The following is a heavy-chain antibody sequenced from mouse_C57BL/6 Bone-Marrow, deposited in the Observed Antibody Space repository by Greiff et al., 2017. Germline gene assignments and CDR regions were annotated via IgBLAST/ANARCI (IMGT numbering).Heavy chain of an antibody. CDR1: GFSFNTYA. CDR3: VRPFIYYYYDENYYAMDY. J-gene: IGHJ4*01. V-gene: IGHV10-1*01. Sequence: EVQLVESGGGLVQPKGSLKLSCAASGFSFNTYAMNWVRQAPGKGLEWVARIRSKSNNYATYYADSVKDRFTISRDDSESMLYLQMNNLKTEDTAMYYCVRPFIYYYYDENYYAMDYWGQGTSVTVSS. CDR2: IRSKSNNYAT. D-gene: IGHD2-4*01.